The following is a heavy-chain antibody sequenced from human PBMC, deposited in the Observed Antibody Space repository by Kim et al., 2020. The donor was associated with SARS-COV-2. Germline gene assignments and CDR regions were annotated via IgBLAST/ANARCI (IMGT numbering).Heavy chain of an antibody. Sequence: GGSLRLSCAASGFTFSSYSMNWVRQAPGKGLEWVSSISSSSNYIYYADSVKGRFTISRDNAKNSLYLQMNSLRAEDTAVFYCARDASALGGMDVWGQGTTVTVSS. CDR1: GFTFSSYS. V-gene: IGHV3-21*01. D-gene: IGHD3-16*01. CDR3: ARDASALGGMDV. J-gene: IGHJ6*02. CDR2: ISSSSNYI.